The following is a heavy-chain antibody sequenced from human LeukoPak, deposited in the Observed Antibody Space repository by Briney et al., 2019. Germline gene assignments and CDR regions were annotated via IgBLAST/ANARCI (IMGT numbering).Heavy chain of an antibody. CDR1: GFTFSSYA. J-gene: IGHJ6*02. CDR3: AREADV. Sequence: GGSLRLSCAASGFTFSSYAMSWVRQAPGKGLEWVSVIYSGSSTYYADSVKGRFTISRDNSKNTLYLQMNSLRAEDTAVYYCAREADVWGQGTTVTVSS. CDR2: IYSGSST. V-gene: IGHV3-53*01.